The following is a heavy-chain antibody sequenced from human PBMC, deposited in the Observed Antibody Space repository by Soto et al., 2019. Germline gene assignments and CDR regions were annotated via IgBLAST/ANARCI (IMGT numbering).Heavy chain of an antibody. D-gene: IGHD3-3*01. J-gene: IGHJ4*02. CDR3: ANAGFWSGYYSLVDY. V-gene: IGHV3-9*01. CDR2: ISWNSGSI. CDR1: GFTFDDYA. Sequence: EVQLVESGGGLVRPGRSLRLSCAASGFTFDDYAMHWVRQAPGKGLEWVSGISWNSGSIGFADSVKGRFTISRDNAKNSLYLQMNSLRAEDTALYYCANAGFWSGYYSLVDYWGQGTLVTVSS.